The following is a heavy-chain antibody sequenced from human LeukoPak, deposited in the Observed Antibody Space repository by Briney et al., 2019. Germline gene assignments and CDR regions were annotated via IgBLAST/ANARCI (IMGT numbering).Heavy chain of an antibody. CDR3: ARDYARVVRGVIIPEVPDGPDY. D-gene: IGHD3-10*01. CDR1: GYTFTGYY. CDR2: INPNSGGT. V-gene: IGHV1-2*02. J-gene: IGHJ4*02. Sequence: ASVKVSCKASGYTFTGYYMHWVRQAPGQGLEWMGWINPNSGGTNYAQKFQGRVTMTRDTSISTAYMELSRLRSDDTAVYYCARDYARVVRGVIIPEVPDGPDYWGQGTLVTVSS.